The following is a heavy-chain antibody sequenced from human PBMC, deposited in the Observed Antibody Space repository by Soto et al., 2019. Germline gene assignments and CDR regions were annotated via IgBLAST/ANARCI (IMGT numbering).Heavy chain of an antibody. CDR3: AREYYDFWSGPRPYYMDV. J-gene: IGHJ6*03. CDR1: GFTFTSSA. Sequence: SVKVSCKASGFTFTSSAVQWVRQARGQRLEWIGRIIVSSGNTNYAQKFQGRVTMTRDTSTSTVYMELSSLRSEDTAVYYCAREYYDFWSGPRPYYMDVWAKGTTVTVSS. V-gene: IGHV1-58*01. D-gene: IGHD3-3*01. CDR2: IIVSSGNT.